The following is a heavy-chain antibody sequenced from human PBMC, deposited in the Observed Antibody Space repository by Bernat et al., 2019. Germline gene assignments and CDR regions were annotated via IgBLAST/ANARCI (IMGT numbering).Heavy chain of an antibody. CDR1: GGTFSSYA. CDR3: AIAPLREAAGRRNYYYYYMDV. CDR2: IIPIFGTA. J-gene: IGHJ6*03. D-gene: IGHD6-13*01. Sequence: QVQLVQSGADVKKPGSSVKFSCKASGGTFSSYAISWVRQAPGQGLEWMGGIIPIFGTANYAQKFQGRVTITADKSTSTAYMELSSLRSEDTAVYYCAIAPLREAAGRRNYYYYYMDVWGKGSSVTVSS. V-gene: IGHV1-69*06.